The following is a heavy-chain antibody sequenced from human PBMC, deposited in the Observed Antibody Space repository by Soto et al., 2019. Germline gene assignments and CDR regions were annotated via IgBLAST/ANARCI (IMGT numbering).Heavy chain of an antibody. Sequence: EVQLVQSGAEVKKPGESLKISCKGSGYSFTSYWIGWVRQMPGKGLEWMGIIYPGDSDTRYSPSFQGQVTISADKSIRXXYLQWSSLKASDTAMYYCARHGMIVVDRLPYYFDYWGQGTLVTVSS. D-gene: IGHD3-22*01. J-gene: IGHJ4*02. V-gene: IGHV5-51*01. CDR1: GYSFTSYW. CDR2: IYPGDSDT. CDR3: ARHGMIVVDRLPYYFDY.